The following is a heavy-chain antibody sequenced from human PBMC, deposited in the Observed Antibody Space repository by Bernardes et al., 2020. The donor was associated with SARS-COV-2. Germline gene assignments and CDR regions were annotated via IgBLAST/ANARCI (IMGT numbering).Heavy chain of an antibody. CDR3: AKTPPSTVTTEPYFFDS. CDR2: IAYDGSRK. CDR1: RFTFSSFG. V-gene: IGHV3-30*18. J-gene: IGHJ4*02. D-gene: IGHD4-17*01. Sequence: GGSLRLSCVASRFTFSSFGMHWVRQAPGKGLEWVAVIAYDGSRKYYADSVKGRFTISRDNSKNTLFLEMDSLRSEDSAVYYCAKTPPSTVTTEPYFFDSWGQGTLVTVSS.